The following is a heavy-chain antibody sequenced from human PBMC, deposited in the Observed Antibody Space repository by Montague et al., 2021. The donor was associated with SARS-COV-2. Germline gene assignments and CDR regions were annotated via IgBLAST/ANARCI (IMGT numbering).Heavy chain of an antibody. J-gene: IGHJ6*03. CDR1: GTSFSGYY. D-gene: IGHD3-10*01. CDR2: INHVRST. CDR3: ARLRDGVVPSPILGVGPYYSSYYMDV. V-gene: IGHV4-34*01. Sequence: SETLSLTCAVYGTSFSGYYCNWIRPPHSTWLEWIVEINHVRSTKYSPSPKSRLTISADTSKNQFSLKLTSVSAADTAVYYCARLRDGVVPSPILGVGPYYSSYYMDVWGRGTTVTVSS.